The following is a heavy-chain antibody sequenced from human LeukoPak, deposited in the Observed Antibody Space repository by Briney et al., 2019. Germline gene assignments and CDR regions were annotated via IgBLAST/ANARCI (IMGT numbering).Heavy chain of an antibody. J-gene: IGHJ2*01. Sequence: SETLSLTCAVYGGSFSGYYWSWIRQPPGKGLEWIGEVTRDGRANSNPSLKSRVTMSLHMAKNQFSLSLNSVTDADTAVYYCARLDQLVQNYWYFDLWGRGTLATVSS. CDR1: GGSFSGYY. CDR2: VTRDGRA. D-gene: IGHD2-2*01. V-gene: IGHV4-34*01. CDR3: ARLDQLVQNYWYFDL.